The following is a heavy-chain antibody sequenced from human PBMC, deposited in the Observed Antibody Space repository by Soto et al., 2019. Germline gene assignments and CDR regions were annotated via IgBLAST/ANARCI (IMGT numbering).Heavy chain of an antibody. Sequence: ASVKVSCKASGYTFTSYGISWVLQAPGQGLEWMGWISAYNGNTNYAQKLQGRVTMTTDTSTSTAYMELRSLRSDDTAVYYCARDRGITMVRGAPGYWGQGTLVTVSS. V-gene: IGHV1-18*01. CDR1: GYTFTSYG. J-gene: IGHJ4*02. CDR3: ARDRGITMVRGAPGY. CDR2: ISAYNGNT. D-gene: IGHD3-10*01.